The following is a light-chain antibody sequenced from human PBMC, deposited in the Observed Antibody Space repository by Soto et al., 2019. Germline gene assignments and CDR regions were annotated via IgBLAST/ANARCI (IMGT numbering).Light chain of an antibody. V-gene: IGKV1-5*03. CDR1: QSISNW. CDR3: QQYNSYSWT. CDR2: KAS. J-gene: IGKJ1*01. Sequence: DIQMTQSPSTLSASVGDRVTITCRASQSISNWLAWYQHKPAKAPKLLIYKASTLESGVPSRFSGGGSGTEFTLTISSLQPVDFATYYFQQYNSYSWTFGQGTKVEIK.